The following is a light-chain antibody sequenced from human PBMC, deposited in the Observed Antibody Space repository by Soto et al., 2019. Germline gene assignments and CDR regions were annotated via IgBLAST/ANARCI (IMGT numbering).Light chain of an antibody. V-gene: IGKV1-33*01. J-gene: IGKJ3*01. Sequence: DIQMTQSQSSLSASVGDRVTITCQASQDISNYLTWYQQKPGKAPKLLIYDTSKLETGVPSRFSRSGSGTDFTFTISSLQPEDIATYYCQQYDNLPLTFGPGTKVDIK. CDR1: QDISNY. CDR2: DTS. CDR3: QQYDNLPLT.